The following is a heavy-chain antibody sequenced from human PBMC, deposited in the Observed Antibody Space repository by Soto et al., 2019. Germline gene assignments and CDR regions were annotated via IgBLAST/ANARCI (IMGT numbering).Heavy chain of an antibody. CDR2: ISSSGSTI. D-gene: IGHD3-3*01. CDR1: GFTFSDYY. Sequence: GGSLRLSCAASGFTFSDYYMSWIRQAPGKGLEWVSYISSSGSTIYYADSVKGRFTISRDNDKNSLYLQMNSLRAEDTAVYYCARASEYFIFGVVPGYNWFDPWGQGTLVTVAS. J-gene: IGHJ5*02. V-gene: IGHV3-11*01. CDR3: ARASEYFIFGVVPGYNWFDP.